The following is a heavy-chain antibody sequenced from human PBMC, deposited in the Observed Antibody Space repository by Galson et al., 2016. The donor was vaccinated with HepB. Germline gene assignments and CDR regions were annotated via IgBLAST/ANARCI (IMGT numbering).Heavy chain of an antibody. CDR1: GYSFTTYW. Sequence: QSGAEVKKPGESLKISCKGSGYSFTTYWIGWVRQMPGKGLEWMGIIYPGDSDTKYSPSFQGQVTISVDKSTFSAYLQWSSLQASDTAIYYCARHIREPLDLCSSDMWGQGTMVTVSS. V-gene: IGHV5-51*01. CDR2: IYPGDSDT. J-gene: IGHJ3*02. D-gene: IGHD1-26*01. CDR3: ARHIREPLDLCSSDM.